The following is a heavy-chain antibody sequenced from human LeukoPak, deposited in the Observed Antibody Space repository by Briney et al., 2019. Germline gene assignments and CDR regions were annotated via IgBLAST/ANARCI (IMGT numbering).Heavy chain of an antibody. CDR2: IWNDGRIT. D-gene: IGHD3-22*01. Sequence: PGGSLRLSCRVSGFSFSRYSMNWVRQAPGKVLEWISHIWNDGRITYADSVKGRFTISRDNAKNSLYLQMNSLRAEDTAVYYCARDLGYYDSSGYSRWGQGTLVTVSS. CDR1: GFSFSRYS. J-gene: IGHJ4*02. V-gene: IGHV3-48*01. CDR3: ARDLGYYDSSGYSR.